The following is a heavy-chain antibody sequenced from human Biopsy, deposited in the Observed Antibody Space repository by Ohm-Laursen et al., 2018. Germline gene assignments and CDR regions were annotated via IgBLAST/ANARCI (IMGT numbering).Heavy chain of an antibody. Sequence: GATVKISCNASGDAFLGYHLHWVRQAPGQGLEWMGSIYPNSGDTDFAQKFQGRVSMTRDTSVSTAYLELSSLRSDDTAIYYCARDLLEWSLPSWGQGTLVTVSS. J-gene: IGHJ4*02. CDR1: GDAFLGYH. D-gene: IGHD3-3*01. V-gene: IGHV1-2*02. CDR2: IYPNSGDT. CDR3: ARDLLEWSLPS.